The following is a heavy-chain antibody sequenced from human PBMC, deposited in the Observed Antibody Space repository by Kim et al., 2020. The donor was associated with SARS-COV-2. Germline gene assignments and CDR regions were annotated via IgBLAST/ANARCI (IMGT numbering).Heavy chain of an antibody. J-gene: IGHJ4*02. V-gene: IGHV5-51*01. D-gene: IGHD6-6*01. CDR3: ATVEYSSFYFDY. Sequence: RDSPSFHGQVTITADKSISNAYLQWSSLKASDTAMYYCATVEYSSFYFDYWGQGTLVTVSS.